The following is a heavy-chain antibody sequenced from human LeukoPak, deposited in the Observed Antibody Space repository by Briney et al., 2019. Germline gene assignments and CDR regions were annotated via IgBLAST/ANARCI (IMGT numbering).Heavy chain of an antibody. V-gene: IGHV3-30*18. Sequence: GRALRLSCAASGFTFSSYGMHWVRQAPGKGLEWVAVISYDGSNKYYADSVKGRFTISRDNSKNTLYLQINSLRAEDTDVYYCAKDGDADGPIGTTPPSFDPWGQGTLVTVSS. J-gene: IGHJ5*02. CDR2: ISYDGSNK. CDR1: GFTFSSYG. CDR3: AKDGDADGPIGTTPPSFDP. D-gene: IGHD1-1*01.